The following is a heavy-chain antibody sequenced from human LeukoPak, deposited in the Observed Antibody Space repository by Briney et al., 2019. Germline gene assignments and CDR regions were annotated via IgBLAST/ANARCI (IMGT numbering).Heavy chain of an antibody. CDR2: VSYTGRT. V-gene: IGHV4-59*11. J-gene: IGHJ3*01. D-gene: IGHD3-22*01. CDR1: GFSLSGHY. Sequence: LRLSCAASGFSLSGHYWSWIRHPPGKRMEWIGYVSYTGRTKYNPSLQSRVTISIDTSKSQFSLMLTSVTSADTAVYSCARLLDNDISGDPDTFDVWGQGTTVIVSS. CDR3: ARLLDNDISGDPDTFDV.